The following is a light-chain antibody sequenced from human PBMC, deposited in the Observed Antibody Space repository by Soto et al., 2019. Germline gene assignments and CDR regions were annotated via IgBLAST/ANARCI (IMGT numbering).Light chain of an antibody. CDR1: SSDIGAYDY. Sequence: QSTLTQPASLSGSPGQSITISCTGTSSDIGAYDYVSWFQQHPGKAPKLMISEVNNRPSGVSNRFSGSKSGNTAYLTISGLQVEDEADYYCSSYTITSTYVFGTGTKV. CDR3: SSYTITSTYV. V-gene: IGLV2-14*01. CDR2: EVN. J-gene: IGLJ1*01.